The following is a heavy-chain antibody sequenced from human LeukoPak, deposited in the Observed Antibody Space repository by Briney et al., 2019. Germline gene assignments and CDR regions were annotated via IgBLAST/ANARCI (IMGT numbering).Heavy chain of an antibody. J-gene: IGHJ4*02. D-gene: IGHD6-13*01. CDR2: IYYSGST. CDR3: ARLPLYSSSWTEAYYFDY. Sequence: SETLSLTCTVSGGSIGSSSYYWGWIRQPPGTGLEWIGSIYYSGSTYYNPSLKSRVTISVDTSKNQFSLKLSSVTAADTAVYYCARLPLYSSSWTEAYYFDYWGQGTLVTVSS. V-gene: IGHV4-39*01. CDR1: GGSIGSSSYY.